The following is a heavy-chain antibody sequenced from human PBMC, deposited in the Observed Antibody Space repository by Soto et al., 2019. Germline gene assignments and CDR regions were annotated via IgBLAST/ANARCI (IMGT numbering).Heavy chain of an antibody. CDR3: ARVFFYSIGITAAGWFDP. CDR2: ISTSNGKT. CDR1: GYSFTKFG. Sequence: ASVKVSCKASGYSFTKFGISWVRQGPGQGLEWMGWISTSNGKTNYAQKFQGRVIVTTDTSTSTAYMELRSLRSDDTAVYYCARVFFYSIGITAAGWFDPWGQGTQVTVSS. D-gene: IGHD6-13*01. J-gene: IGHJ5*02. V-gene: IGHV1-18*01.